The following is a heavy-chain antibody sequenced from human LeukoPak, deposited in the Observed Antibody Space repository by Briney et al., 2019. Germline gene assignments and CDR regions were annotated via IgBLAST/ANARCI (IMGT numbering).Heavy chain of an antibody. D-gene: IGHD2-15*01. V-gene: IGHV4-34*01. J-gene: IGHJ4*02. CDR3: ARLGYGY. CDR2: INHSGST. CDR1: GGSIISYY. Sequence: SETLSLTCTVSGGSIISYYWSWIRQPPGKGLEWIGEINHSGSTNYNPSLKSRVTISVDTSKNQFSLKLSSVTAADTAVYYCARLGYGYWGQGTLVTVSS.